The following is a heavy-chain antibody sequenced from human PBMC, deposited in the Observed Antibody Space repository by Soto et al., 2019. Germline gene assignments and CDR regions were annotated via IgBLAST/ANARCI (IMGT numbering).Heavy chain of an antibody. Sequence: QVQLQQWGAGLLKPSETLSLTCAVYGGSFSGYYWSWIRQPPGKGLEWIGEINHSGSTNYNPSLKSRVTISVDTSKNQFSLKLSSVTAADTAVYYCARIAVAGTNGMDVWGQGTRVTVSS. J-gene: IGHJ6*02. D-gene: IGHD6-19*01. CDR2: INHSGST. CDR3: ARIAVAGTNGMDV. CDR1: GGSFSGYY. V-gene: IGHV4-34*01.